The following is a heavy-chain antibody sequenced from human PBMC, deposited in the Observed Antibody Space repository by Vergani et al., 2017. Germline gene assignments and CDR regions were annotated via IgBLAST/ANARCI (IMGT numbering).Heavy chain of an antibody. Sequence: QLQLQESGPRLVKPSETLSLTCSLSGMSISTNNYYWGWIRQPPGKGLEWIGRIYDSRNNNYSPSLKSRVSISVDTSKNQFSLNLTSVTAADTAVYYCARHLRQLARNDVFDIWGHGTLVTVSS. CDR3: ARHLRQLARNDVFDI. CDR2: IYDSRNN. V-gene: IGHV4-39*01. CDR1: GMSISTNNYY. J-gene: IGHJ3*02. D-gene: IGHD6-6*01.